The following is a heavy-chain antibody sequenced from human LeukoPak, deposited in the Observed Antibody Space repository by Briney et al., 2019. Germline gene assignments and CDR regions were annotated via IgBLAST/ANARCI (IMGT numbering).Heavy chain of an antibody. V-gene: IGHV4-34*01. J-gene: IGHJ5*02. D-gene: IGHD6-13*01. CDR1: SGSFSGYY. Sequence: SETLSLTCAVYSGSFSGYYWSWIRQPPGKGLEWIGEINHSGSTNYNPSLKSRVTISVDTSKNQFSLKLSSVTAADTAVYYCARLFGYSSPYNWFDPWGQGTLVTVSS. CDR2: INHSGST. CDR3: ARLFGYSSPYNWFDP.